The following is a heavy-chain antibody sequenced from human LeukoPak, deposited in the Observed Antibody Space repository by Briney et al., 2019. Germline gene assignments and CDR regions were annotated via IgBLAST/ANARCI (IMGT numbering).Heavy chain of an antibody. J-gene: IGHJ4*02. CDR3: ARVNSSGWCSIDY. CDR2: LYSGDST. CDR1: GFTVSHNF. V-gene: IGHV3-53*01. D-gene: IGHD6-19*01. Sequence: PGGSLRLSCAASGFTVSHNFMTWVRQAPGKGLEWVSVLYSGDSTYYPDSVKGRFTISRDNSENTLYLQMNSLRAEDTAVYYCARVNSSGWCSIDYWGQGTLVTVSS.